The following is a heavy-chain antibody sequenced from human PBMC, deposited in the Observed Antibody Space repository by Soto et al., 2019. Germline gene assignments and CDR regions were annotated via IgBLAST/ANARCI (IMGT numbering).Heavy chain of an antibody. Sequence: LSLTCAVYGGSFSGYYWNWVRQAPGKGLEWVSNIRANDESIYYADSVKGRVSVSRDNAKNSLFLEMNSLRVDDTAVYYCARETLRDAIDIWGQGTMVTVSS. V-gene: IGHV3-48*03. J-gene: IGHJ3*02. CDR1: GGSFSGYY. CDR3: ARETLRDAIDI. CDR2: IRANDESI.